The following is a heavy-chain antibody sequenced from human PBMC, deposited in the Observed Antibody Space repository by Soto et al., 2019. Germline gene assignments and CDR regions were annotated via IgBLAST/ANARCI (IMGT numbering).Heavy chain of an antibody. CDR1: GGTFSNHA. D-gene: IGHD3-22*01. J-gene: IGHJ4*02. Sequence: SVKVSCKAPGGTFSNHACSWVRKAQGQGPEWMGGIIPHSGTTNYVQKFQGRVTLTADESITTAYMELSSLRYEDTAVYFCARGPDRSGFYLFDCWGQGTMVTVSS. CDR2: IIPHSGTT. V-gene: IGHV1-69*13. CDR3: ARGPDRSGFYLFDC.